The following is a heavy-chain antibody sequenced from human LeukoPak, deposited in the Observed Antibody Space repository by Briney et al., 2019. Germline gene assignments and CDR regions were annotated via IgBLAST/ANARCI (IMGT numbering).Heavy chain of an antibody. Sequence: GGSLRLSCAASGSSFSIYGMHWVRQAPGKGLEWVTFIRYDGSNKYYADSVKGRFTISRDNSKNTLYLQMNSLRAEDTAVYYCAKEGGGYDSSGSDAFDIWGQGTMVTASS. V-gene: IGHV3-30*02. D-gene: IGHD3-22*01. CDR1: GSSFSIYG. J-gene: IGHJ3*02. CDR2: IRYDGSNK. CDR3: AKEGGGYDSSGSDAFDI.